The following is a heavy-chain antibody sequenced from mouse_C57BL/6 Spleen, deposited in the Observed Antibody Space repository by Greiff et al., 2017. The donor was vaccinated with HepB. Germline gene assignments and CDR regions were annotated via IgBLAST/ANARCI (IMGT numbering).Heavy chain of an antibody. J-gene: IGHJ2*01. Sequence: VKQSCKASGYTFTSYWMHWVKQRPGQGLEWIGEIDPSDSYTNYNQKFKGKSTLTVDKSSSTAYMQLSSLTSEDSAVYYCARGGYFDYWGQGTTLTVSS. V-gene: IGHV1-69*01. CDR3: ARGGYFDY. CDR1: GYTFTSYW. CDR2: IDPSDSYT.